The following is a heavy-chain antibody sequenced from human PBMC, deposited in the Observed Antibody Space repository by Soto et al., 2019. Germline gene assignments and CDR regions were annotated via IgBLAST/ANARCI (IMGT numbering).Heavy chain of an antibody. CDR3: ARRGYGSRWPNVYMDV. CDR2: ISNNGAHS. D-gene: IGHD6-13*01. J-gene: IGHJ6*03. Sequence: GGSLRLSCAASGFTFSNYEMHWVRQAPGKGLEYVSGISNNGAHSDYAKSVKGRFTISRDNSENTLYLQMGSLRAEDMALYYCARRGYGSRWPNVYMDVWGKGTTVTVSS. V-gene: IGHV3-64*01. CDR1: GFTFSNYE.